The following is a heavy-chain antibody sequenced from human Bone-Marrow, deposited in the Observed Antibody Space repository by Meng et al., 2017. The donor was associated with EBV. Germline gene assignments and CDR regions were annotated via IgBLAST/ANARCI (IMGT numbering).Heavy chain of an antibody. CDR2: IYHSGST. D-gene: IGHD2-21*02. CDR1: GGSNSSSNW. CDR3: ARAWSVTSGFDP. J-gene: IGHJ5*02. V-gene: IGHV4-4*02. Sequence: VQLTELGPGRVTPSGPLSLPRAVPGGSNSSSNWWSWVRQPPGKGLEWIGEIYHSGSTNYNPSLKSRVTISVDKSKNQFSLKLSSVTAADTAVYYCARAWSVTSGFDPWGQGTLVTVSS.